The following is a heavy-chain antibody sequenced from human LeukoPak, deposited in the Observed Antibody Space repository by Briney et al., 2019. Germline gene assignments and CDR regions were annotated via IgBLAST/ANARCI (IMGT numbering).Heavy chain of an antibody. CDR1: GFTFSSYS. V-gene: IGHV3-48*02. CDR2: ISSSSTI. D-gene: IGHD2-15*01. J-gene: IGHJ3*02. Sequence: GGSLRLSCAASGFTFSSYSMNWVRQAPGKGLEWVSYISSSSTIYYADSVKGRFTISRDNAKNSLYLQMNSLRDEDTAVYYCARYCSGGSCYPGAFDIWGQGTMVTVSS. CDR3: ARYCSGGSCYPGAFDI.